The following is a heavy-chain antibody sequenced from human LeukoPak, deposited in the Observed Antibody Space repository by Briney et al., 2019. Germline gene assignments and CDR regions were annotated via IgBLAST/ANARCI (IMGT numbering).Heavy chain of an antibody. CDR2: INPNSGGT. D-gene: IGHD3-16*01. V-gene: IGHV1-2*06. J-gene: IGHJ5*02. Sequence: ASVKVSCKASGYSFSGYYLHWVRQAPGQGLEWMGRINPNSGGTNYAQKFQGRVTMTRDTSISTAYMEPSRLRSDDTAVYYCARVLCCGVLRWFDPWGQGTLVTVSS. CDR3: ARVLCCGVLRWFDP. CDR1: GYSFSGYY.